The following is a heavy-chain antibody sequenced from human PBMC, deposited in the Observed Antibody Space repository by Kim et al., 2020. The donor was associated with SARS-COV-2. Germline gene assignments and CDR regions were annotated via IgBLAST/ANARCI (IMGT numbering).Heavy chain of an antibody. V-gene: IGHV4-31*03. Sequence: SETLSLTCTVSGGSISSGGYYWSWIRQHPGKGLEWIGYIYYSGSTYYNPSLKSRVTISVDTSKNQFSLNLSSVTAADTAVYYCARVTTIFGVVVSGFDYWGQGTLVTVSS. CDR1: GGSISSGGYY. D-gene: IGHD3-3*01. CDR3: ARVTTIFGVVVSGFDY. CDR2: IYYSGST. J-gene: IGHJ4*02.